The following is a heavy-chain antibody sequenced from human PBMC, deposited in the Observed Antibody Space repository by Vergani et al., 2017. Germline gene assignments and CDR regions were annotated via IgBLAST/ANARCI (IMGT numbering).Heavy chain of an antibody. J-gene: IGHJ6*03. Sequence: QVQLVQSGAEVKKPGASVKVSCKASGYTFTSSDINWVRQATGQGLEWMGWMNPNSGNTGYAQKFQGRVTMTRNTSISTAYMELSSLRSEDTAVYYCARGRVAAPSGRYYYYYYMDVWGKGTTVTVSS. CDR3: ARGRVAAPSGRYYYYYYMDV. CDR2: MNPNSGNT. V-gene: IGHV1-8*01. CDR1: GYTFTSSD. D-gene: IGHD6-13*01.